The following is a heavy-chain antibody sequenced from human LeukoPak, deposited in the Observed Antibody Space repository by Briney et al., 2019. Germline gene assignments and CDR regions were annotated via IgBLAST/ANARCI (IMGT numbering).Heavy chain of an antibody. V-gene: IGHV3-7*01. CDR2: IKQDGSEK. CDR3: AREGYQLLYKSKYNWFDP. D-gene: IGHD2-2*02. CDR1: GFTFSSYW. J-gene: IGHJ5*02. Sequence: GGSLRLSCAASGFTFSSYWMSWVRQAPGKGLEWVAHIKQDGSEKYYVDSVKGRFTISRDNAKNSLYLQMNSLRAEDTAVYYCAREGYQLLYKSKYNWFDPWGQGTLVTVSS.